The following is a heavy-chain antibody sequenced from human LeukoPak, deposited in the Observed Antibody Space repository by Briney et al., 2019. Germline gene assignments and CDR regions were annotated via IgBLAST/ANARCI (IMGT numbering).Heavy chain of an antibody. Sequence: GGSLRLSCEASGFTFSSYGMHWVRQAPGKGLEWVAFIRYDENKKYYADSVKGRFTISRDNAKNSLYLQMNSLRVEDTAVYYCTRDPRNLDYWGQGTLVTVSS. V-gene: IGHV3-30*02. J-gene: IGHJ4*02. D-gene: IGHD1-14*01. CDR1: GFTFSSYG. CDR2: IRYDENKK. CDR3: TRDPRNLDY.